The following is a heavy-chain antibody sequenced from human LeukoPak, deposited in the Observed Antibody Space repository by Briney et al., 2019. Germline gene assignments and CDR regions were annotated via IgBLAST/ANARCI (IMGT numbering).Heavy chain of an antibody. CDR1: GYTFTDYY. CDR3: ARVGYYYYGMDV. J-gene: IGHJ6*02. Sequence: ASVKVSCKASGYTFTDYYMHWVRKAPGQGLEWMGWINPNSGATNCAQKFQGRVTMTRDTSISTAYMELSRLRSDDTAVYYCARVGYYYYGMDVWGQGTTVTVSS. CDR2: INPNSGAT. V-gene: IGHV1-2*02.